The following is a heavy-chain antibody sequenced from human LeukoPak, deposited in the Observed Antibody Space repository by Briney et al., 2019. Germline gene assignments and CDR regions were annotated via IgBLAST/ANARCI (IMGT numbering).Heavy chain of an antibody. CDR2: ISGSGGST. D-gene: IGHD6-19*01. J-gene: IGHJ4*02. Sequence: GGSLRLSCAASGFTFSSYAVSWVRQAPGKGLEWVSAISGSGGSTYYADSVKGRFTISRDNSKNTLYLQMNSLRAEDTAVYYCAKVRVSIAVALKPDFDYWGQGTLVTVSS. V-gene: IGHV3-23*01. CDR1: GFTFSSYA. CDR3: AKVRVSIAVALKPDFDY.